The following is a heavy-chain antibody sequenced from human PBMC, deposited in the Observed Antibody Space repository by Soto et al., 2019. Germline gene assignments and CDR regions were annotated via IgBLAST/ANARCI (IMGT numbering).Heavy chain of an antibody. D-gene: IGHD3-10*01. CDR3: AKLGSSAWSPHYYFDY. CDR2: ITGSGGDT. J-gene: IGHJ4*02. CDR1: GFTFNNYA. V-gene: IGHV3-23*01. Sequence: VQLLESGGGLVQPGGSLRLSCAASGFTFNNYAMGWVRQAPGKGLEWVSAITGSGGDTYYLDSVKGRFTISRDNSNNTLFLQVNSLRAEDTAIYYCAKLGSSAWSPHYYFDYWGQGTLVTVSS.